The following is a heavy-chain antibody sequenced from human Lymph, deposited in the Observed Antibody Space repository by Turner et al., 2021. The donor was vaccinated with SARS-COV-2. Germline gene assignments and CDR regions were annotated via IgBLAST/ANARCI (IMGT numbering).Heavy chain of an antibody. V-gene: IGHV4-59*01. Sequence: QVQLQESGTRLVKPLETLSLTCTVSGGSMNSNYWSWIRQPPGKRLEWIEYIYYRGSTNYNPALKSRVTISVDTSKNQFSLKLTSVTAADTAIYYGARETVNNWVDPWGQGILVTVSS. CDR1: GGSMNSNY. J-gene: IGHJ5*02. CDR2: IYYRGST. CDR3: ARETVNNWVDP. D-gene: IGHD2-21*02.